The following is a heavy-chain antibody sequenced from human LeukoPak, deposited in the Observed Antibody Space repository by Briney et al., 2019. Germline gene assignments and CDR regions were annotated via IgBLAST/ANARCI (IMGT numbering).Heavy chain of an antibody. D-gene: IGHD4-17*01. CDR3: AKDYGPLSSY. CDR2: ISSSGSI. CDR1: GFTFSDNY. Sequence: GGSLRLSCAASGFTFSDNYMSWIRQAPGKGLEWVSYISSSGSIYYADSVKGRFTISRDNAKNSLYLQMNSLRAEDTALYYCAKDYGPLSSYWGQGTLVTVSS. J-gene: IGHJ4*02. V-gene: IGHV3-11*01.